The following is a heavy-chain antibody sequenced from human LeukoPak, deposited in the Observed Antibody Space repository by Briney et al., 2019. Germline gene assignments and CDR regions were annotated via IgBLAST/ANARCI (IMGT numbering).Heavy chain of an antibody. CDR3: ARDRAAAGFDAFDI. CDR2: ISYDGSNK. J-gene: IGHJ3*02. Sequence: GRSLRLSCAASGFTFSSYGMHWVRQAPGKGLEWVAVISYDGSNKYYADSVKGRFTISRDNSKNTLYLQMNSLRAEDTAVYYCARDRAAAGFDAFDIWGQGTMVTVSS. CDR1: GFTFSSYG. D-gene: IGHD6-13*01. V-gene: IGHV3-30*03.